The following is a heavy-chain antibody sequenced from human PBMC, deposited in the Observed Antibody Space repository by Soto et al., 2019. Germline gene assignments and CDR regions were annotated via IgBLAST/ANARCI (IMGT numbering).Heavy chain of an antibody. CDR3: ATHTTINYYYGMDV. CDR2: IDPSDSYT. J-gene: IGHJ6*02. D-gene: IGHD1-1*01. CDR1: GYSFTIYW. Sequence: GESLKISCKGSGYSFTIYWISWVRQMPGKGLEWMGRIDPSDSYTNYSPSFQGHVTISADKSISTAYLQWSSLKASDTAMYYCATHTTINYYYGMDVWGQGTTVTVS. V-gene: IGHV5-10-1*01.